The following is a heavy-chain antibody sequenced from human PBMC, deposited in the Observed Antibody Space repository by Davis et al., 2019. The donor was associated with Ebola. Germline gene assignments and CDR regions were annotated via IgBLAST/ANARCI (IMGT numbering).Heavy chain of an antibody. J-gene: IGHJ4*02. D-gene: IGHD2-2*01. CDR2: TYYRSKWCN. CDR1: GDSVSSNSVA. CDR3: ATIGYCTSTNCPTQYTGYD. V-gene: IGHV6-1*01. Sequence: SETLSLTCAISGDSVSSNSVAWDWTRQSSSRGLEWLGRTYYRSKWCNDYAVSVKSRITINPDTSKNQFSLQLNSVTPEDTAVYYCATIGYCTSTNCPTQYTGYDWGQGTLVTVSS.